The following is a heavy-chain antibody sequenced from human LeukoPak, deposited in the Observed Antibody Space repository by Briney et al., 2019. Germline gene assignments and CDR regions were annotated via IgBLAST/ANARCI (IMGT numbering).Heavy chain of an antibody. CDR2: ISGSGGST. CDR3: AKGQSDIVVVPAAMGFDY. Sequence: GGSLRLSCAASGFTFSSYAMSWVRQAPGKGLEWVSAISGSGGSTHYADSVKGRFTISRDNSKNTLYLQMNSLRAEDTAVYYCAKGQSDIVVVPAAMGFDYWGQGTLVTVSS. D-gene: IGHD2-2*01. V-gene: IGHV3-23*01. CDR1: GFTFSSYA. J-gene: IGHJ4*02.